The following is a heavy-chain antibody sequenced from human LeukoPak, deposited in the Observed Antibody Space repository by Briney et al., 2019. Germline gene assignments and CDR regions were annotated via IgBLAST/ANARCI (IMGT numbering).Heavy chain of an antibody. Sequence: HTGGSLRLSCAASGFTFSSYGMSWVRQAPGKGLEWVSAISGSGGSTYYADSVKGRFTISRDNSKNTLYLQMNSLRAEDTAVYYCAKSLYDSSGCFDYWGQGTLVTVSS. CDR1: GFTFSSYG. CDR3: AKSLYDSSGCFDY. D-gene: IGHD3-22*01. CDR2: ISGSGGST. V-gene: IGHV3-23*01. J-gene: IGHJ4*02.